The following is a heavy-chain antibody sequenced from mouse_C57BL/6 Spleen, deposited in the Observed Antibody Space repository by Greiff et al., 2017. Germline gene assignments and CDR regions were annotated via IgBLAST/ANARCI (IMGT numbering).Heavy chain of an antibody. Sequence: VQLQQPGAELVKPGASVKLSCKASGYTFTSYWMHWVKQRPGQGLEWIGMIHPNSGSTNYNEKFKSKATLTVDKSSSTAYMQLSSLTSEDSAVYYCARDYGSSRAWFADWGKGTLVTVSA. V-gene: IGHV1-64*01. CDR2: IHPNSGST. CDR3: ARDYGSSRAWFAD. D-gene: IGHD1-1*01. J-gene: IGHJ3*01. CDR1: GYTFTSYW.